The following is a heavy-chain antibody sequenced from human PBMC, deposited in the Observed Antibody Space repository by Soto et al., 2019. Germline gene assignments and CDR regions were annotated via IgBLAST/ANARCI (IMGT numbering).Heavy chain of an antibody. Sequence: ASVXGSFKASFYTFAIDGLSCLRQAPGQGLDWMAWISPYNGKREQSPKFQGRVTMTTDIYMSTAYMELSSLTSEDSAIYYCATDNGLASSYNHIEKWGQGSLVTVSS. CDR1: FYTFAIDG. CDR2: ISPYNGKR. D-gene: IGHD3-10*01. V-gene: IGHV1-18*04. CDR3: ATDNGLASSYNHIEK. J-gene: IGHJ4*01.